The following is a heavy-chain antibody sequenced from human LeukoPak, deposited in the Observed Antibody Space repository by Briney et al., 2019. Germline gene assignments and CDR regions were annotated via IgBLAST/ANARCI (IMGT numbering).Heavy chain of an antibody. J-gene: IGHJ4*02. CDR2: ISSSRGYI. Sequence: GGSLRLSCAASGFTFSSYTMNWVRQAPGKGLEWVSSISSSRGYIYYADSVKGRFTISRDNAKNSLYLQLNSLRAEDTAVYYCVNDCSSSSCYDYWGQGTLVTVSS. CDR3: VNDCSSSSCYDY. CDR1: GFTFSSYT. V-gene: IGHV3-21*01. D-gene: IGHD2-2*01.